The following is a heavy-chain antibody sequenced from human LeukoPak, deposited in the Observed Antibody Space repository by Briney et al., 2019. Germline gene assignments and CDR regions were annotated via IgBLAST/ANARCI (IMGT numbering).Heavy chain of an antibody. CDR1: GFTFDDYA. CDR3: AKALLYFEGIDY. J-gene: IGHJ4*02. CDR2: ISWDGGST. Sequence: PGGSRRLSCAASGFTFDDYAMHWVRQAPGKGLEWVSLISWDGGSTYYADSVKGRFTISRDNSKNSLYLQMNSLRAEDTALYYCAKALLYFEGIDYWGQGTLVTVSS. V-gene: IGHV3-43D*03. D-gene: IGHD3-9*01.